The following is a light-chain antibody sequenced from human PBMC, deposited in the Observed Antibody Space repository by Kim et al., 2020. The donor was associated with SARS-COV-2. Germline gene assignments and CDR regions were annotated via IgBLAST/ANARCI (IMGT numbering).Light chain of an antibody. Sequence: EIVMTQSPATLSVSPGERATLSCRASRNIYSSLAWYQQKPGQAPRLLIYGASIGATGILARFSGSGSGTEFTLIISSLQSEDSALYYCQQYSNWPPLTFGGGTKVDIK. CDR2: GAS. CDR1: RNIYSS. J-gene: IGKJ4*01. CDR3: QQYSNWPPLT. V-gene: IGKV3-15*01.